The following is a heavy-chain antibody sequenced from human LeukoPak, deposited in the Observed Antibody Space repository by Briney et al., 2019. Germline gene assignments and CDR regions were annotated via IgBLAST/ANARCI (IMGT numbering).Heavy chain of an antibody. V-gene: IGHV3-33*01. CDR2: IRYDGSNK. Sequence: GGSLRLSCAASGFTFSSYGMHWVRQAPCKGLEWVAVIRYDGSNKYYADSVKGRFTISRDNSKNTLYLQMNSLRAEDTAVYYCARVPCITTSCPPINWFDPWGQGTLVTVSS. D-gene: IGHD2-2*01. CDR3: ARVPCITTSCPPINWFDP. CDR1: GFTFSSYG. J-gene: IGHJ5*02.